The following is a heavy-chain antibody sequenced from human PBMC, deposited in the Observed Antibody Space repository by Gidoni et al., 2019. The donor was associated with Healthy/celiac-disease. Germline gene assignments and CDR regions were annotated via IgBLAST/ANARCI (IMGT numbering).Heavy chain of an antibody. D-gene: IGHD3-10*01. Sequence: EVQLVQSGAAVKKPGESLRISCKGSGYSFTSYWISWVRQMPGKGLEWMGRIDPSDSYTNYSPSFQGHVTISADKSISTAYLQWSSLKASDTAMYYCARQGSGYYGSGSYRDWGQGTLVTVSS. CDR2: IDPSDSYT. J-gene: IGHJ4*02. CDR1: GYSFTSYW. CDR3: ARQGSGYYGSGSYRD. V-gene: IGHV5-10-1*03.